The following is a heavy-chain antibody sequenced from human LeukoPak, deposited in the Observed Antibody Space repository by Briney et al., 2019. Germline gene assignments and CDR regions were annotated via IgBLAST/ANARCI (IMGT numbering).Heavy chain of an antibody. CDR1: GYSISSGYY. D-gene: IGHD5-12*01. Sequence: SETLSLTXTVSGYSISSGYYWGWIRQPPGKGLEWIGSIYHSGSTYYNPSLKSRVTISVDTSKNQFSLKLSSVTAADTAVYYCARVDIVATIPPYYFDYWGQGTLVTVSS. CDR2: IYHSGST. J-gene: IGHJ4*02. CDR3: ARVDIVATIPPYYFDY. V-gene: IGHV4-38-2*02.